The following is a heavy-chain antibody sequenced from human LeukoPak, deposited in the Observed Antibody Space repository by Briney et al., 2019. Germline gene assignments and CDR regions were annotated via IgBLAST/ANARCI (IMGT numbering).Heavy chain of an antibody. Sequence: SVKVSCKASGYTFTGYYMHWVRQAPGQGLEWMGGIIPIFGTANYAQKFQGRVTITADKSTSTAYMELSSLRSEDTAVYYCASERITIFGVVTPDAFDIWGQGTMVTVSS. D-gene: IGHD3-3*01. CDR3: ASERITIFGVVTPDAFDI. CDR2: IIPIFGTA. J-gene: IGHJ3*02. CDR1: GYTFTGYY. V-gene: IGHV1-69*06.